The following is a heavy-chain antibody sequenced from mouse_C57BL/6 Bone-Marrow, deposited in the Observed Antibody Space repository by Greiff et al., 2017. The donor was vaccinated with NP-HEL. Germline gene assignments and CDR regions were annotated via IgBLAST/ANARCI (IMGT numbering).Heavy chain of an antibody. J-gene: IGHJ3*01. CDR1: GFSFNTYA. V-gene: IGHV10-1*01. CDR3: VRHRVGFAY. Sequence: EVKLMESGGGLVQPKGSLKLSCAASGFSFNTYAMNWVRQAPGKGLEWVARIRSKSNNYATYYADSVKDRFTISRDDSESMLYLQMNNLKTEDTAMYYCVRHRVGFAYWGQGTLVTVSA. D-gene: IGHD1-1*02. CDR2: IRSKSNNYAT.